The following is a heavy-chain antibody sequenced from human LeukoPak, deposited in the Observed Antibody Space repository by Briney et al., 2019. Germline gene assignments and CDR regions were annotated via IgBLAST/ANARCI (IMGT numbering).Heavy chain of an antibody. V-gene: IGHV3-21*01. D-gene: IGHD6-19*01. Sequence: GGSLRLSCAASGFTFSSYSMNWVRQAPGKGLEGGSSISSSSSYIYYAESVKGRFTISRDNAKNSLYLQMNSLRAEDTAVYYCARDRWDSSGWYDAFDIWGQGTMVTVSS. J-gene: IGHJ3*02. CDR1: GFTFSSYS. CDR2: ISSSSSYI. CDR3: ARDRWDSSGWYDAFDI.